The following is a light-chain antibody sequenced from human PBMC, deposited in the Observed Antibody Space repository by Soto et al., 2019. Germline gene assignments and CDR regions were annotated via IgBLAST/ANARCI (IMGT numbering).Light chain of an antibody. V-gene: IGLV2-14*01. CDR1: SSDGGGYNY. CDR2: EVS. Sequence: QSDLTQPASVSGSPGQSITISCTGTSSDGGGYNYVSWYQQHPGKAPKLMIYEVSNRPSGVSNRFSGSKSGNTASLTICGLQAEDEADYYCSAYTSSSTHDVVFGGGTKVTVL. J-gene: IGLJ2*01. CDR3: SAYTSSSTHDVV.